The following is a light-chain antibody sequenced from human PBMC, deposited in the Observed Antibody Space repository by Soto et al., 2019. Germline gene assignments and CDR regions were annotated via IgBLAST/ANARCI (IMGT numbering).Light chain of an antibody. CDR2: YAS. CDR3: QQHDKWPHT. Sequence: EMVMTQSPATLSVSPGERATLSCRASQNLSRNLAWYQQQPGQAPRLLLFYASTRATGIPARFSGSGSGTDFTLTISSLQSEDFAVYYCQQHDKWPHTFGQGTKLEIK. CDR1: QNLSRN. J-gene: IGKJ2*01. V-gene: IGKV3-15*01.